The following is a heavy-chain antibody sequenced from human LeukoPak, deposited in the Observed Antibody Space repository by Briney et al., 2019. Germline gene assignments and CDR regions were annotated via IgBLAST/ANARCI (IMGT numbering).Heavy chain of an antibody. CDR1: GGTFSSYA. D-gene: IGHD5-12*01. J-gene: IGHJ6*03. Sequence: GSSVKVSCKASGGTFSSYAISWVRQAPGQGLEWMGGIIPIFGTANYTQKFQGRVTITTDESTSTAYMELSSLRSEDTAVYYCARGTIKRYYYYYMDVWGKGTTVTVSS. CDR2: IIPIFGTA. CDR3: ARGTIKRYYYYYMDV. V-gene: IGHV1-69*05.